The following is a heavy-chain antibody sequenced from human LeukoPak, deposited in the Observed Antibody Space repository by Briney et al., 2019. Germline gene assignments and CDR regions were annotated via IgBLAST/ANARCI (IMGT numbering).Heavy chain of an antibody. J-gene: IGHJ4*02. D-gene: IGHD6-19*01. CDR2: IYYSGST. V-gene: IGHV4-59*12. CDR1: GGSISSYY. CDR3: ASLVVSGTGGIDY. Sequence: QVQLQESGPGLVKPSETLSLTCTVSGGSISSYYWSWIRQPPGKGLEWIGYIYYSGSTNYNPSLKSRVTISGDTSKNHFSLNLTSVTAADTAVYFCASLVVSGTGGIDYWGQGTLVTVSS.